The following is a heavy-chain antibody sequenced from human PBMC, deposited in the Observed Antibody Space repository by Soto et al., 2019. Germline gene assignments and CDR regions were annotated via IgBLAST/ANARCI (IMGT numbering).Heavy chain of an antibody. CDR1: GGSITSYR. Sequence: SETLSLTCKVSGGSITSYRWSWIRQSAGKGLEWIGRINTSGNTHYNPSLKSRVTVSIDTSQNQFSLNLSSVTAADMAVYYCAREGSYSAYNFAHGIQLWSFDFWGQGALVTVSS. J-gene: IGHJ4*02. CDR2: INTSGNT. D-gene: IGHD5-12*01. CDR3: AREGSYSAYNFAHGIQLWSFDF. V-gene: IGHV4-4*07.